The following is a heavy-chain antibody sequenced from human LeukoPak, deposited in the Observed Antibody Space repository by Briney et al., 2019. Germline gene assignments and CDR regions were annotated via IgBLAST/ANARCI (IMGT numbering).Heavy chain of an antibody. V-gene: IGHV3-48*01. CDR3: ARDRGYCSSTSCSLDYGDYGGYFDY. CDR1: GFTFSSYS. J-gene: IGHJ4*02. CDR2: ISSSSSTI. Sequence: GGSPRLSCAASGFTFSSYSMNWVRQAPGKGLEWVSYISSSSSTIYYADSVKGRFTISRDNAKNSLYLQMNSLRAEDTAVYYCARDRGYCSSTSCSLDYGDYGGYFDYWGQGALVTVSS. D-gene: IGHD2-2*01.